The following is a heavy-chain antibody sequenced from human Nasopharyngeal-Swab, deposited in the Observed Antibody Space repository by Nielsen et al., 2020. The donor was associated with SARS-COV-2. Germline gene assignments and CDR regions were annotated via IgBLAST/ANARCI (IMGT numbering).Heavy chain of an antibody. CDR2: INPSGGST. CDR3: ARSGSYYQGTFDY. J-gene: IGHJ4*02. Sequence: ASVNVSYKASVYTFTSYYMHWVRQAPGQGLEWMGIINPSGGSTSYAQKFQGRVTMTRDTSTSTVYMELSSLRSEDTAVYYCARSGSYYQGTFDYWGQGTLVTVSS. D-gene: IGHD1-26*01. CDR1: VYTFTSYY. V-gene: IGHV1-46*01.